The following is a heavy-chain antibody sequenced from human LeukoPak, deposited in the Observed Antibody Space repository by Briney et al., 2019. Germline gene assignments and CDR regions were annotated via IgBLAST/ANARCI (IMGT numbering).Heavy chain of an antibody. Sequence: ASVTVSCKASGYTFSDHYMHWVRQAPGQGLEWMGWINPNSGGTNYAQKFQGRVTMTRDTSISTAYMELSRLRSDDTAVYYCARVPSYSGQDHGGDYWGQGTLVTVSS. V-gene: IGHV1-2*02. D-gene: IGHD5-12*01. CDR2: INPNSGGT. CDR3: ARVPSYSGQDHGGDY. CDR1: GYTFSDHY. J-gene: IGHJ4*02.